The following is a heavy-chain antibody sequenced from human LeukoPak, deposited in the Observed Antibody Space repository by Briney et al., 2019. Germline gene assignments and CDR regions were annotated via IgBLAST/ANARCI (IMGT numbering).Heavy chain of an antibody. CDR3: ARGLEQQLVRRFDY. Sequence: KPSETLSLTCAVYGGSFSGYYWSWIRQPPGKGLEWIGEINHSGSTNYNPSLKSRVTISVDTSKNQFSLKLSSVTAADTAVYYCARGLEQQLVRRFDYWGQGTLVTVSS. J-gene: IGHJ4*02. CDR2: INHSGST. V-gene: IGHV4-34*01. D-gene: IGHD6-13*01. CDR1: GGSFSGYY.